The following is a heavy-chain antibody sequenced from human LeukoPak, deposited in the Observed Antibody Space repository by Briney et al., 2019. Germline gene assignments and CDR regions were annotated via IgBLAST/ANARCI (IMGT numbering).Heavy chain of an antibody. V-gene: IGHV4-34*01. CDR1: GGSFSGYY. J-gene: IGHJ5*02. CDR3: ARQPFTYYYDSSGHKRYNWFDP. D-gene: IGHD3-22*01. CDR2: INHSGST. Sequence: PSETLSLTCAVYGGSFSGYYWSWIRQPPGKGLEWIGEINHSGSTDYNPSLKSRVTISVDTSKNQFPLKLSSVTAADTAVYYCARQPFTYYYDSSGHKRYNWFDPWGQGTLVTVSS.